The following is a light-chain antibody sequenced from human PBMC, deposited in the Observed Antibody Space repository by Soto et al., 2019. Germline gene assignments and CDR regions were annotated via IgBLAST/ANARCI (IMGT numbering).Light chain of an antibody. Sequence: EIVLTQSPATLSLSPGERATLSCRASQRIHTNLAWYQQRPGLAPKLLIFDASNRAPSIPVRFSGSGSGTDFTLTISSLEPEDFAIYFCQHGDGRRTFGGGTKVEIK. V-gene: IGKV3-11*01. CDR3: QHGDGRRT. J-gene: IGKJ4*01. CDR2: DAS. CDR1: QRIHTN.